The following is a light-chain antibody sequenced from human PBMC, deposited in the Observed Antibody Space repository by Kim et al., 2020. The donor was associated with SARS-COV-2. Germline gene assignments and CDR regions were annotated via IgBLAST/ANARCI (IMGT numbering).Light chain of an antibody. J-gene: IGLJ3*02. CDR1: NIGSKS. Sequence: SYELTQPPSLSVAPGQTARITCGGDNIGSKSVYWYHQQPGQAPVVVMSFDSDRPSGIPERISGSNSGDTATLTIRRVEVGDEADYYCQVWDRNRDQGVFGGGTQLTVL. CDR3: QVWDRNRDQGV. CDR2: FDS. V-gene: IGLV3-21*04.